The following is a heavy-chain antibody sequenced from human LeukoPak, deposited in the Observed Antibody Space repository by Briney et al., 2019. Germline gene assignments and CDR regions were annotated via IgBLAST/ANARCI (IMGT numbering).Heavy chain of an antibody. D-gene: IGHD6-19*01. CDR2: INYSGST. J-gene: IGHJ6*03. V-gene: IGHV4-39*07. Sequence: SETLSLTCTISDDSISNNRYFWAWIRQPPGKGLEWIGSINYSGSTYYNPSLKSRVTISVDTSKNQFSLKLSSVTAADTAVYYCASCSGWGLYYYYYMDVWGKGTTVTVSS. CDR3: ASCSGWGLYYYYYMDV. CDR1: DDSISNNRYF.